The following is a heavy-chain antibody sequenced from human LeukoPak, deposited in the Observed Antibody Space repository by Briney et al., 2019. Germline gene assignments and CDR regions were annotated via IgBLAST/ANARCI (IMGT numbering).Heavy chain of an antibody. CDR3: ASGSYYDTPIDS. CDR2: IYSGDYT. Sequence: GGSLRLSCAVSVFTVSGTYFTWVRQAPGKGLEWVSIIYSGDYTYYADSVKGRFTISRDESTNTLYLQMNSLRADDTAVYYCASGSYYDTPIDSWGQGALLTVSS. V-gene: IGHV3-53*01. D-gene: IGHD1-26*01. J-gene: IGHJ4*02. CDR1: VFTVSGTY.